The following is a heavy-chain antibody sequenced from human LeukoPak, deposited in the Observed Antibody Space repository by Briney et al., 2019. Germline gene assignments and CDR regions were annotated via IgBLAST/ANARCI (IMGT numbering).Heavy chain of an antibody. CDR3: ARVYGGAAAVINFDY. Sequence: ASVKVSCKTSGYTFSIDGTGCGRQAPGQGLEWMGWISAYNANTNYAQKFQGRVTMTTDTSTSTAYMELRSLRSDDTALYYCARVYGGAAAVINFDYWGQGTLVTVSS. V-gene: IGHV1-18*01. CDR1: GYTFSIDG. CDR2: ISAYNANT. J-gene: IGHJ4*02. D-gene: IGHD6-13*01.